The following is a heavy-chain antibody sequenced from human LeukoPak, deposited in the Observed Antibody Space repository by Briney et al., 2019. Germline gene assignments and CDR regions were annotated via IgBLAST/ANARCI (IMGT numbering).Heavy chain of an antibody. V-gene: IGHV3-66*01. D-gene: IGHD3-10*01. CDR2: IYSGGST. CDR3: ARDRVPDYGSGSYYNGYDY. J-gene: IGHJ4*02. Sequence: GGSLRLSCAASGFTFSSYGMSWVRQAPGKGLEWVSVIYSGGSTTYTDSVKGRFTISRDNAKNTLYLQMNSLRAEDTAVYYCARDRVPDYGSGSYYNGYDYWGQGTLVTVSS. CDR1: GFTFSSYG.